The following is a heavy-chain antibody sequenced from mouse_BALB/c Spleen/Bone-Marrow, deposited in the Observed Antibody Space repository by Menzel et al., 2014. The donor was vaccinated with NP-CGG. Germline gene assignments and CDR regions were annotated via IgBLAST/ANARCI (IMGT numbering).Heavy chain of an antibody. D-gene: IGHD4-1*02. CDR2: ILPGSGST. Sequence: QVQLQQSGVELMKPGASVKISCKATGYTFSSYWIEWVKQRPGHGLEWIGEILPGSGSTNYNEKFRGKATFTADTSSNXXXMQLSSLTSEDSAVYYXAXXTGTWDYWGQGTTLTVSS. CDR1: GYTFSSYW. V-gene: IGHV1-9*01. CDR3: AXXTGTWDY. J-gene: IGHJ2*01.